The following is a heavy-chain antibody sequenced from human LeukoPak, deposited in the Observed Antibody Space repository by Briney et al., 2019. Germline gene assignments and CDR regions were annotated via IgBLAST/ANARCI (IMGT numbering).Heavy chain of an antibody. CDR1: GGSISSGSYY. CDR3: ARDGGGSSPLFDY. D-gene: IGHD3-16*01. J-gene: IGHJ4*02. Sequence: SETLSLTCTVSGGSISSGSYYWSWIRQPAGKGLEWIGRIYTSGSTNYNPSLKSRVTISVDTSKNQFSLKLSSVTAADTAVCYCARDGGGSSPLFDYWGQGTLVTVSS. V-gene: IGHV4-61*02. CDR2: IYTSGST.